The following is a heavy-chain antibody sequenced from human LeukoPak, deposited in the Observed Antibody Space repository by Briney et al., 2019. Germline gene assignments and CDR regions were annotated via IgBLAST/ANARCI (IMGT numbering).Heavy chain of an antibody. CDR1: GYSIGSGYY. D-gene: IGHD3-10*01. CDR2: IYHSGST. J-gene: IGHJ4*02. Sequence: PSETLSLTCTVSGYSIGSGYYWGWIGQPPGKGLEWIESIYHSGSTYYNPSLKSRVTISVDTSKNQFSLKLSSVTAADTAVYYCARGSRGSGSYYPPLDYWGQGTLVTVSS. V-gene: IGHV4-38-2*02. CDR3: ARGSRGSGSYYPPLDY.